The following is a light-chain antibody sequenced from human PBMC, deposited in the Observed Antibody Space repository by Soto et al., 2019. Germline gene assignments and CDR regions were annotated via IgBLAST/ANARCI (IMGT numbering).Light chain of an antibody. CDR1: QSISSR. Sequence: DIQMTQSPSTLSASVGDRVTITCRASQSISSRLSWYQPKPGNAPRLLIYKASSLESGIPSRFRGSGSGTEFTLTISSLHPDDFATYCCQQYNGYSPRTFGQGTKLEIK. CDR2: KAS. J-gene: IGKJ2*01. V-gene: IGKV1-5*03. CDR3: QQYNGYSPRT.